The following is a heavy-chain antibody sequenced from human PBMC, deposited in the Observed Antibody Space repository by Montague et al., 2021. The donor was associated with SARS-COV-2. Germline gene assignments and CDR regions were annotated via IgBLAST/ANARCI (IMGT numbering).Heavy chain of an antibody. Sequence: TLSLTCTVSGSSISSGGYYWSWIRQHPGKGLEWIGYIYYSGSTYYXPSLKGRVTISVDTSKNQFSLKLSSVTAADTAVYYCAGVHIVVVTAMRYFDLWGRGTLVTVSS. J-gene: IGHJ2*01. CDR1: GSSISSGGYY. CDR3: AGVHIVVVTAMRYFDL. D-gene: IGHD2-21*02. CDR2: IYYSGST. V-gene: IGHV4-31*03.